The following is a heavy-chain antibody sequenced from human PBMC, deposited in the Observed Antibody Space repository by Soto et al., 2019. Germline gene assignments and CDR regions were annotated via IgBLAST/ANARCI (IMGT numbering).Heavy chain of an antibody. V-gene: IGHV3-21*01. D-gene: IGHD3-3*01. J-gene: IGHJ6*03. CDR3: AITPYPRYYDFWSGYYTGDLFYMDV. Sequence: PGGSLRLSCAASGFTFSSYSMNWVRQAPGKGLEWVSSISSSSSYIYYADSAKGRFTISRDNAKNSLYLQMNSLRAEDTDVFYCAITPYPRYYDFWSGYYTGDLFYMDVWGKGTTVTVSS. CDR2: ISSSSSYI. CDR1: GFTFSSYS.